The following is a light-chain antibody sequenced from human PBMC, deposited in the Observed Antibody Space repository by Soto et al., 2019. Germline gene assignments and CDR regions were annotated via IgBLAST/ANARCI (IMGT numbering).Light chain of an antibody. CDR1: QGIRND. CDR3: LQAYIYPLA. Sequence: IQMIQKHFSLSVSLGGIVIITYGARQGIRNDLGWYQQKPGQAPKHVFYAASSVQSGVPSRFSGGGSGTDFTLTISFLQPEDFATYNSLQAYIYPLAFGQGTKVDIK. CDR2: AAS. J-gene: IGKJ1*01. V-gene: IGKV1-6*01.